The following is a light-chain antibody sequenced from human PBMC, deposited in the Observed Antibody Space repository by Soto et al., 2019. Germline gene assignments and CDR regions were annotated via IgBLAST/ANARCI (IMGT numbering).Light chain of an antibody. CDR2: GAS. Sequence: IQLTQSPSSLSASVGDRVTITCRASQGISSNLAWYQQKPGRAPKLLIFGASTLQSGVPSRFSGSGSGTDFTLTISSLQPADFATYFCQQLNSYPPWTFGQGTKVEIK. CDR3: QQLNSYPPWT. V-gene: IGKV1-9*01. CDR1: QGISSN. J-gene: IGKJ1*01.